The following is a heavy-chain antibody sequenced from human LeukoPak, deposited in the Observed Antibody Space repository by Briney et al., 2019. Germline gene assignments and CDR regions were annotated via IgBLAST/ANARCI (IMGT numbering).Heavy chain of an antibody. D-gene: IGHD6-19*01. Sequence: GGSLRLSCAASGFTFSSHPMHWVRQAPGKGLEWVGVILYDGSNKYYADSVKGRFTISRDNSKNTLYLQMDSLRPEDTAVYYCAKDPRTGAVSGIFYFDHWGQGTLVTLSS. J-gene: IGHJ4*02. CDR3: AKDPRTGAVSGIFYFDH. V-gene: IGHV3-30*04. CDR2: ILYDGSNK. CDR1: GFTFSSHP.